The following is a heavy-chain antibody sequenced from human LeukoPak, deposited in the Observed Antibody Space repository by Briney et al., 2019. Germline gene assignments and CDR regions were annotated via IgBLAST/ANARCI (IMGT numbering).Heavy chain of an antibody. Sequence: PSETLSLTCTVSGGSISSGGYYWSWIRQHPGKGLEWIGYIYYSGSTYYNPSLKSRVTMSVDTSKNQFSLKLSSVTAADTAVYYCARDPNTQLLAFDIWGQGTMVTVSS. CDR2: IYYSGST. J-gene: IGHJ3*02. CDR3: ARDPNTQLLAFDI. V-gene: IGHV4-31*03. D-gene: IGHD1-1*01. CDR1: GGSISSGGYY.